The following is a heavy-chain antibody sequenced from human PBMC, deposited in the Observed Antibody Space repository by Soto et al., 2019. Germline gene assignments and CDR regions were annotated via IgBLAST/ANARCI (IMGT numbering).Heavy chain of an antibody. CDR1: GYTFTSYY. CDR2: INPSGGST. Sequence: ASVKVSCKASGYTFTSYYMHWVRHAPGQGLEWMGIINPSGGSTSYAQKFQGRVTITADESTSTAYMELSSLRSEDTAVYYCASALGLAPQTFDYWGQGTLVTVAS. D-gene: IGHD6-19*01. V-gene: IGHV1-46*01. CDR3: ASALGLAPQTFDY. J-gene: IGHJ4*02.